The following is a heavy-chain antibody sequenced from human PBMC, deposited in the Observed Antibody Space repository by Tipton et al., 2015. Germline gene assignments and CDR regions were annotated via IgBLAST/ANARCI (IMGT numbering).Heavy chain of an antibody. Sequence: QLVQSGPEVKKPGASVKVSCKTSGYAFTTYGISWVRQAPGQGLEWMGWISGYNGNTNYAQKLQGRVTMTTDTSTSTAYMELRRLRSDDTAVYYCARDYYDYNDSSGYYLGWFDPWGQGTLVTVSS. V-gene: IGHV1-18*01. CDR1: GYAFTTYG. J-gene: IGHJ5*02. CDR2: ISGYNGNT. D-gene: IGHD3-22*01. CDR3: ARDYYDYNDSSGYYLGWFDP.